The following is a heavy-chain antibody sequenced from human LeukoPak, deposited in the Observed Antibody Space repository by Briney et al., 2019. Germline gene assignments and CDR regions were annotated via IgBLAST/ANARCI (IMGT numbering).Heavy chain of an antibody. J-gene: IGHJ4*02. CDR2: INHSGST. Sequence: PSETLSLTCAVYGGSFSAYYWSWIRQPPGKGLEWIGEINHSGSTNYNPSLKSRVTMSVDTSKNQFSLKLSSVTAADTAVYYCARGDDYGDYDGLGYWGQGTLVTVSS. D-gene: IGHD4-17*01. CDR3: ARGDDYGDYDGLGY. V-gene: IGHV4-34*01. CDR1: GGSFSAYY.